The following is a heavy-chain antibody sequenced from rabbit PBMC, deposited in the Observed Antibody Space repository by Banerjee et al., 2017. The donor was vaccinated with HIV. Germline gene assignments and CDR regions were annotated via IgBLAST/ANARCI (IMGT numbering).Heavy chain of an antibody. CDR1: GFSLSIYE. Sequence: QSLEESGGDLVKPGASLTLTCTASGFSLSIYEMCWVRQAPGKGLEWIACIYVGSSGSTYYANWAKGRFTISKTSSTTVTLQMTSLTAADTATYFCARDRDTGSVYYFDLWGQGTLVTVS. J-gene: IGHJ3*01. D-gene: IGHD8-1*01. V-gene: IGHV1S40*01. CDR2: IYVGSSGST. CDR3: ARDRDTGSVYYFDL.